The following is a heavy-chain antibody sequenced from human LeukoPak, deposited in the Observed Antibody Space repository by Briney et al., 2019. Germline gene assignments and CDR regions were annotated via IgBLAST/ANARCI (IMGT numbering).Heavy chain of an antibody. D-gene: IGHD1-26*01. CDR3: TNDRELAPSDY. CDR2: VQFHGGDK. Sequence: PGGSLRLSCEASGFSFSRHGMHWVRQAPGKGLEWVAFVQFHGGDKFYADSVKGRFTISRDNSQNTLYLQMNSLREEDTAIYYCTNDRELAPSDYWGQGTMVTVS. CDR1: GFSFSRHG. V-gene: IGHV3-30*02. J-gene: IGHJ4*02.